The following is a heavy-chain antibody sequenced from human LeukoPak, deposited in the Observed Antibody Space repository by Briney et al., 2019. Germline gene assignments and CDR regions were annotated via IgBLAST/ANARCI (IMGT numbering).Heavy chain of an antibody. J-gene: IGHJ5*02. CDR2: ISYDGSNK. V-gene: IGHV3-30-3*01. D-gene: IGHD2-8*01. CDR1: GFTFSSYA. CDR3: ARGGTRCPNGVCQAYNWFDP. Sequence: HPGGSLRLSCAASGFTFSSYAMHWVRQAPGKGLEWVAVISYDGSNKYYADSVKGRFTISRDNSKNTLYLQMNSLRAEDTAVYYCARGGTRCPNGVCQAYNWFDPWGQGTLVTVSS.